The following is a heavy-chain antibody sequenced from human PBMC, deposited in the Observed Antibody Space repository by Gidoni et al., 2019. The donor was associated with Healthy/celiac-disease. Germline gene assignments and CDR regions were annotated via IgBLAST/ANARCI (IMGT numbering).Heavy chain of an antibody. D-gene: IGHD6-19*01. CDR1: GYTFTSYA. CDR2: INAGNGNT. V-gene: IGHV1-3*01. Sequence: QVQLVQSGAEVKKPGASVKVSCKAYGYTFTSYAMHWVRQAPGQRLEWMGWINAGNGNTKYSQKFQGRVTITRDTSASTAYMELSSLRSEDTAVYYCARDRVQVAGTYYFDYWGQGTLVTVSS. CDR3: ARDRVQVAGTYYFDY. J-gene: IGHJ4*02.